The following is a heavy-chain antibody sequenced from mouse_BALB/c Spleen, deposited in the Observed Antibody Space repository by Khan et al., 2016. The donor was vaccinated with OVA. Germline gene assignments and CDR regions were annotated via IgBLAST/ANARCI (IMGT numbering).Heavy chain of an antibody. CDR1: GSTFTNYG. CDR2: INTYTGEP. V-gene: IGHV9-3-1*01. CDR3: ARKNYRDDRYFDV. J-gene: IGHJ1*01. Sequence: QIQLVQSGPELKKPGETVKISCKASGSTFTNYGMSWVKQAPGKGLKWMGWINTYTGEPTYADDFKGRFAFSLETSASTAYLQINNLKNEDTATYCCARKNYRDDRYFDVWGAGTTVTVSS. D-gene: IGHD2-14*01.